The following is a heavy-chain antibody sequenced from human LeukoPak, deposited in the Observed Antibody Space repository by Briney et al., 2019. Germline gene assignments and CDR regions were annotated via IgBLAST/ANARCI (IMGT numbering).Heavy chain of an antibody. V-gene: IGHV3-48*01. CDR2: ISSSSSTI. D-gene: IGHD6-19*01. Sequence: PGGSLRLSCAGSGFTFSSYSMNWVRQAPGKGLEWVSYISSSSSTIYYADSVKGRFTISRDNSKNTLYLQMNSLRAEDTAVYYCAKDGTEAVAGGYFDYWGQGTLVTVSS. CDR3: AKDGTEAVAGGYFDY. J-gene: IGHJ4*02. CDR1: GFTFSSYS.